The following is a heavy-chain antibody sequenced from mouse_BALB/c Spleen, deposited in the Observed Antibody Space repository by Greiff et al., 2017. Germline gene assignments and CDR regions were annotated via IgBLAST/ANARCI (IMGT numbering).Heavy chain of an antibody. V-gene: IGHV3-2*02. Sequence: EVQLVESGPGLVKPSQSLSLTCTVTGYSITSDYAWNWIRQFPGNKLEWMGYLSYSGSTSYNPSLKSRISITRDTSKNQFFLQLNSVTTEDTATYYCAGFGGYEDGYFDVWGEGTTVTVSS. CDR3: AGFGGYEDGYFDV. CDR2: LSYSGST. D-gene: IGHD2-2*01. J-gene: IGHJ1*01. CDR1: GYSITSDYA.